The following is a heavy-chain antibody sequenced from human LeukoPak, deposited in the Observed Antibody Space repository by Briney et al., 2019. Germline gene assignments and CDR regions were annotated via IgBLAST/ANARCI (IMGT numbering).Heavy chain of an antibody. CDR3: ARARIVGAHAFDI. D-gene: IGHD1-26*01. CDR1: GFTFSSYA. Sequence: GRSLRLSCAASGFTFSSYAMHWVRQAPGKGLEWVAVISYDGSNKYYADSVKGRFTISRDNSKNTLYLQMNSLRAEDTAVYYCARARIVGAHAFDIWGQGTMVTVSS. V-gene: IGHV3-30-3*01. CDR2: ISYDGSNK. J-gene: IGHJ3*02.